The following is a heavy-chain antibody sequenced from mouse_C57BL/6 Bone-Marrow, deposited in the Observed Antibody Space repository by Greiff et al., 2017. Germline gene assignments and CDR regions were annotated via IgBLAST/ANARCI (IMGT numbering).Heavy chain of an antibody. D-gene: IGHD2-2*01. Sequence: EVHLVESGAELVRPGASVKLSCTASGFNIKDDYMHWVKQRPEQGLEWIGWIDPENGDTEYASKFQGKATITADTSSNTAYLQLSSLTSEDTAVYYCTSYGCFDYWGQGTTLTVSS. J-gene: IGHJ2*01. CDR1: GFNIKDDY. CDR2: IDPENGDT. CDR3: TSYGCFDY. V-gene: IGHV14-4*01.